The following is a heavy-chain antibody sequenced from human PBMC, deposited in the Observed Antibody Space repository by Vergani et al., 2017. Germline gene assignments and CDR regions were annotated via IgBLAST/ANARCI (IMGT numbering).Heavy chain of an antibody. J-gene: IGHJ6*03. CDR1: GGTFSSYA. V-gene: IGHV1-69*01. D-gene: IGHD3-3*01. CDR3: ARALYYDFWSGSDRYYYYMDV. CDR2: IIPIFGTA. Sequence: QVQLVQSGAEEKKPGSSVKVSCKASGGTFSSYAISWVRQAPGQGLEWMGGIIPIFGTANYAQKFQGRVTITADESTSTAYMELSSLRSEDTAVYYCARALYYDFWSGSDRYYYYMDVWGKGTTVTVSS.